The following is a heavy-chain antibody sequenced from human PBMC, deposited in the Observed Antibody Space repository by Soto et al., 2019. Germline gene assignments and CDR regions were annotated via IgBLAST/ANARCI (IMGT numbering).Heavy chain of an antibody. CDR2: IRSKANSYAT. CDR3: TPHLRTKGGSGQFDP. D-gene: IGHD3-10*01. J-gene: IGHJ5*02. CDR1: GFTFSGSA. V-gene: IGHV3-73*01. Sequence: GGSLRLSCAASGFTFSGSAMHWVRQASGKGLEWVGRIRSKANSYATAYAASVKGRFTISRDDSKNTAYLQMNSLKTEDTAVYYCTPHLRTKGGSGQFDPWGQGTLVTVSS.